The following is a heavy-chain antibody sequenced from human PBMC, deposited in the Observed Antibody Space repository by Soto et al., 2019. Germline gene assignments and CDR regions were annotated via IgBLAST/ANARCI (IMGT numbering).Heavy chain of an antibody. V-gene: IGHV3-13*01. D-gene: IGHD6-13*01. J-gene: IGHJ6*03. CDR1: GFTFRSYD. CDR2: IGTAGDT. Sequence: EVQLVESGGGLIQPGGSLRLSCAASGFTFRSYDMHWVRQATGKGLEWVSGIGTAGDTYYQGSAKGRFTISRENAKNSLYLQMNNLRAGDTALYYCARGWLATGGSLSYMDVWGKGTTVTVSS. CDR3: ARGWLATGGSLSYMDV.